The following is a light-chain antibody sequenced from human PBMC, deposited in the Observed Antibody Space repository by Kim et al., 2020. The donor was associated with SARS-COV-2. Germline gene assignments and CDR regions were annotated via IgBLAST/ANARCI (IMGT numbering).Light chain of an antibody. J-gene: IGLJ3*02. Sequence: SSELTQDPAVSVALGQTVRITCQGDSLRSYYASWYQQKPGQAPVLVIYGKNNRPSGIPDRFSGSSSGNTASLTITGAQAGDEADYYCNSRDSSGKNWVFGGGTQLTVL. CDR3: NSRDSSGKNWV. V-gene: IGLV3-19*01. CDR2: GKN. CDR1: SLRSYY.